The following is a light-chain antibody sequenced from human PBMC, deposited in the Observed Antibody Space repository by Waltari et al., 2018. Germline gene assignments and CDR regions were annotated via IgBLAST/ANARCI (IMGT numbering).Light chain of an antibody. CDR1: HSIINN. J-gene: IGKJ1*01. Sequence: EIVLTQSPPTLSGSPGERATLFCRASHSIINNLAWSQQKPGQAPRLLIYGASTRATGIPARFRGSGSGTEFTLTISSLQSEDFAVYYCQQFNTWWTFGQGTKVEFK. V-gene: IGKV3-15*01. CDR2: GAS. CDR3: QQFNTWWT.